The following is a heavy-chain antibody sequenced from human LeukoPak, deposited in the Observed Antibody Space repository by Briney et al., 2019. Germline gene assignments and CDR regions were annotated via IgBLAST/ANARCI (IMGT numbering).Heavy chain of an antibody. Sequence: SETLSLTCAVSGYSISSGYYWGWIRQPPGKGLEWIGSMYHSGSTYYNPSLKSRVTISVDTSKNQFSLKLSSVTAADTAVYYCARQRSSSLRSVWFDPWGQGTLVTVSS. CDR1: GYSISSGYY. CDR3: ARQRSSSLRSVWFDP. CDR2: MYHSGST. D-gene: IGHD6-13*01. V-gene: IGHV4-38-2*01. J-gene: IGHJ5*02.